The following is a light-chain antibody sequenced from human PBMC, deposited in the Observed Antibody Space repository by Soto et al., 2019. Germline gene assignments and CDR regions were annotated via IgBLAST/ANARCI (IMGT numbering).Light chain of an antibody. J-gene: IGKJ4*01. CDR3: HQRSNWPPP. V-gene: IGKV3-11*01. Sequence: ENVLTQSPATLSLSPGERATLSCRASQSVSSNLAWYQQKPGQAPRLLIYDASNRATGIPARFSGSGSGTDFTLTINSLQPEDFAVYYCHQRSNWPPPFGGGTKVDIK. CDR2: DAS. CDR1: QSVSSN.